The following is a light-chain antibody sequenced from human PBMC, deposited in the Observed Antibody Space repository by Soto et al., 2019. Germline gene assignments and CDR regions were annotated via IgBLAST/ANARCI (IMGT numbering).Light chain of an antibody. CDR1: QSVSSSY. CDR3: QQYGSSPIT. CDR2: GAS. V-gene: IGKV3-20*01. J-gene: IGKJ5*01. Sequence: EIVLTQSPGTLSLSPGERATLSCRASQSVSSSYLAWYQQKPGQAPRLLIYGASSRATGIPNRFSGSGSGTDCTLTISRLEPEDFALYYCQQYGSSPITFGQGTRLEIK.